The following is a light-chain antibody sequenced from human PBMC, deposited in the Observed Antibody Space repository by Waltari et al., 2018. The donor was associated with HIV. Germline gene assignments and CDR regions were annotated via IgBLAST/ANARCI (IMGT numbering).Light chain of an antibody. CDR3: SSYTSTSTGV. CDR1: SSDVGGYNY. V-gene: IGLV2-14*01. J-gene: IGLJ1*01. Sequence: QSALTQPASVSGSPGQSITLSCTGTSSDVGGYNYVSWYQQHPGKAPKFMIYEVSNRPSGVSKRFSGSKSGNTASLTISGLQAEDEADYYCSSYTSTSTGVFGTGTKVTVL. CDR2: EVS.